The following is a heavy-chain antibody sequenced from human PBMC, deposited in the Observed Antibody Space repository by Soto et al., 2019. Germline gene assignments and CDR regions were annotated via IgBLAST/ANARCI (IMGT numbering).Heavy chain of an antibody. J-gene: IGHJ4*02. CDR3: ARGSHSTTWYGGQFDY. CDR2: VSSSSTYI. Sequence: GGSLRLSCAASGFTFSSYTMNWVRQAPGKGLEWVSSVSSSSTYIYYADSVKGRFTISRDNAKNSLYLQMNSLRAEDTAIYYCARGSHSTTWYGGQFDYWGQGXLVTVYS. CDR1: GFTFSSYT. V-gene: IGHV3-21*01. D-gene: IGHD6-13*01.